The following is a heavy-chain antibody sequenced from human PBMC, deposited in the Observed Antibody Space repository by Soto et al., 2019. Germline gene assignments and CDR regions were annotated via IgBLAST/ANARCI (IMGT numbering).Heavy chain of an antibody. CDR1: GFTFSSYG. Sequence: GGSLRLSCAASGFTFSSYGMHWVRQAPGKGLEWVAVIWYDGSNKYYADSVKGRFTISRDNSKNTLYLQMNSLRAEDTAVYYCARDFPWAGATASPNNHGPVDVLPTVWGQGTTVTVSS. CDR2: IWYDGSNK. V-gene: IGHV3-33*01. CDR3: ARDFPWAGATASPNNHGPVDVLPTV. J-gene: IGHJ6*02. D-gene: IGHD1-26*01.